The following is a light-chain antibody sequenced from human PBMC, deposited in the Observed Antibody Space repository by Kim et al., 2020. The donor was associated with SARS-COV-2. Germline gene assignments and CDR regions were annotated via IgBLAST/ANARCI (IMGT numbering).Light chain of an antibody. CDR1: SSNIGSNY. J-gene: IGLJ3*02. Sequence: QSVLTQPPSASGTPGQRVTISCSGSSSNIGSNYVYWYQQLPGTAPKLLIYRNNQRPSGVPDRFSGSKSGTSASLAISGLRSEDEADYYCAAWDDNLGGWVFGGGAQLSVL. V-gene: IGLV1-47*01. CDR3: AAWDDNLGGWV. CDR2: RNN.